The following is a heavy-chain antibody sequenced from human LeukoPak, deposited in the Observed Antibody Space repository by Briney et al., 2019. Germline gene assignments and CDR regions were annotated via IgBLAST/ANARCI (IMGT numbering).Heavy chain of an antibody. CDR3: AKDARRTSGWYFFDY. CDR1: GFAFSSQA. J-gene: IGHJ4*02. V-gene: IGHV3-23*01. D-gene: IGHD6-19*01. Sequence: PGGSLRLSCAASGFAFSSQAMGWVRQAPAKGLEWVSVISDSGGSTYYADSVKGRFTISRDNSKNTLFLQMNSLRAEDTAVYFCAKDARRTSGWYFFDYWAREPWSPSPQ. CDR2: ISDSGGST.